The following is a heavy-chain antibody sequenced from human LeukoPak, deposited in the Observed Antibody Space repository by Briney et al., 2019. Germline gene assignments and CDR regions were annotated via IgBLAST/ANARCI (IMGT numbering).Heavy chain of an antibody. D-gene: IGHD5-12*01. V-gene: IGHV3-7*02. CDR2: LKEDGRTN. CDR3: ARVKIVATLPYFDY. CDR1: GFIFSNYW. J-gene: IGHJ4*02. Sequence: PGGSLGLSCAASGFIFSNYWMSWARQAPGKGLEWVDKLKEDGRTNHYLDSVKGRFTTSRDNAKNSLYLQMNSLRAEDTAVYYCARVKIVATLPYFDYWGQGTLVTVSS.